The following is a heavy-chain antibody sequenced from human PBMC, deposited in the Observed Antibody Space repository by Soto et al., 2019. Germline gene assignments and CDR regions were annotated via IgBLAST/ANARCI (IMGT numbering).Heavy chain of an antibody. D-gene: IGHD6-25*01. J-gene: IGHJ6*02. CDR2: VNPNGGGT. Sequence: QVQLVQSGAEVKKPGASVKVSCKASGYTFTGHYMHWVRQAPGQGLEWMGWVNPNGGGTILAQKFQGRVTLTRDTSISTAYMELTTLKSDDTAVYYCAMGGAAWTYYFYGMDVWGQGTTVTVSS. CDR1: GYTFTGHY. CDR3: AMGGAAWTYYFYGMDV. V-gene: IGHV1-2*02.